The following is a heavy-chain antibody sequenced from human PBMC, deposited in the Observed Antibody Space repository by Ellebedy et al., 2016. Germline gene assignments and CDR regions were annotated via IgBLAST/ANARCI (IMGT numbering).Heavy chain of an antibody. Sequence: SETLSLXXTVSGGSISSSSYYWGWIRQPPGKGLEWIGSIYYSGSTYYNPSLKSRVTISVDTSKNQFSLKLSSVTAADTAVYYCARDITARRRLDYWGQGTLVTVSS. J-gene: IGHJ4*02. CDR3: ARDITARRRLDY. CDR2: IYYSGST. V-gene: IGHV4-39*07. D-gene: IGHD6-6*01. CDR1: GGSISSSSYY.